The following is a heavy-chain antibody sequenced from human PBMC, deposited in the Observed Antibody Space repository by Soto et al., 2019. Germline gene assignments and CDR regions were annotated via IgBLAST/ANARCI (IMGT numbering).Heavy chain of an antibody. CDR3: XXXXXGDY. Sequence: EVQLVESGGGLVQPGGSLRLSCAASGFTFSSYWMSWVRXXPGKGLEWVANIKQDGSEKYYVDXVKGRFTISRDNAKXXXXXXXXXXXXXXXXXXXXXXXXXGDYWGQGTLVTVSS. V-gene: IGHV3-7*01. CDR1: GFTFSSYW. CDR2: IKQDGSEK. J-gene: IGHJ4*02.